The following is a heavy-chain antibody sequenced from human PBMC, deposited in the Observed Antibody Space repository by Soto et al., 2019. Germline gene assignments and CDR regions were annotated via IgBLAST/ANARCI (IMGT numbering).Heavy chain of an antibody. D-gene: IGHD3-22*01. CDR3: ARVPIYYDSSGYYQYGTSDI. CDR2: IYHSGST. V-gene: IGHV4-30-2*01. Sequence: TLSLTCAVSGGSVNSAGYSWSWILHPPGKGLGWIGYIYHSGSTYYNPSLKSRVTISLDRSNNHFSLKLSSVTAADTAVYYCARVPIYYDSSGYYQYGTSDIWGQGKMVTVS. J-gene: IGHJ3*02. CDR1: GGSVNSAGYS.